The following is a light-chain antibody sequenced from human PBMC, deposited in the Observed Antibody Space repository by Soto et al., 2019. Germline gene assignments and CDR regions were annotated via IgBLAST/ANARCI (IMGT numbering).Light chain of an antibody. CDR3: SSYAASNNFDLG. V-gene: IGLV2-8*01. J-gene: IGLJ3*02. CDR2: EVT. Sequence: QSVLTQPPSASGSPGQSVTISCTGTSSDVGGYNYVSWYQQYPGRAPKLMIYEVTKRPSGVPDRFSGSKSGNTASLTVSGLQAEDEADYYCSSYAASNNFDLGFGGGTKLTVL. CDR1: SSDVGGYNY.